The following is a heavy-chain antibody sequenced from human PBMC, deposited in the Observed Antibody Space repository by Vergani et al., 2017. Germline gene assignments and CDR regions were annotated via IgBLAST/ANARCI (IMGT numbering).Heavy chain of an antibody. J-gene: IGHJ4*02. Sequence: QVQLQQWGAGLLKPSETLSLTCTVSGGSISSSYWSWIRQPPGKGLEWIGFIFHSGSTNYKPSLKSRVTISIDTSKNQFSLKLSSVTAADTAVYYCVRGGGRNYPIFDYWGQGSLVTVSS. CDR2: IFHSGST. CDR3: VRGGGRNYPIFDY. CDR1: GGSISSSY. V-gene: IGHV4-59*01. D-gene: IGHD1-7*01.